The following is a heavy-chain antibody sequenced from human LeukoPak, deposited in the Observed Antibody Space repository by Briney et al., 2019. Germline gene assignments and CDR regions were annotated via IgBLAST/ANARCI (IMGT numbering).Heavy chain of an antibody. CDR2: IKQDGSEK. D-gene: IGHD2-15*01. J-gene: IGHJ6*03. Sequence: GGSLRLSCAASGFTFSSYWMSWVRQAPGKGLEWVANIKQDGSEKDYVDSVKGRFTISRDNAKNSLYLQMNSLRAEDTAVYYCARVDGGSGLNYYYYYYMDVWGKGTTVTVSS. V-gene: IGHV3-7*01. CDR3: ARVDGGSGLNYYYYYYMDV. CDR1: GFTFSSYW.